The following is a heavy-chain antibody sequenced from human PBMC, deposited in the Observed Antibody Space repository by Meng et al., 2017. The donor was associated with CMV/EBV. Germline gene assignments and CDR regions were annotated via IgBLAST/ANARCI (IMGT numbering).Heavy chain of an antibody. CDR3: ARGSGSSPVDY. D-gene: IGHD1-26*01. Sequence: SETLSLTCTVSGGSTSSGDYYWSWIRQPPGKGLEWIGYIYYSGSTYYNPSLKSRVTISVDTSKNQFSLKLSSVTAADTAVYYCARGSGSSPVDYWGQGTLVTVSS. CDR1: GGSTSSGDYY. V-gene: IGHV4-30-4*08. CDR2: IYYSGST. J-gene: IGHJ4*02.